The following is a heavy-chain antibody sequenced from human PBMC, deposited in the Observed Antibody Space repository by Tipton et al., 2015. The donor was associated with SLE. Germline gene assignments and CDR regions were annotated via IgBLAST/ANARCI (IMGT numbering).Heavy chain of an antibody. CDR1: GGSIGSYY. D-gene: IGHD3-10*01. Sequence: TLSLTCTVSGGSIGSYYWSWIRQAPGKGLEWIGYINYSGSTKYNPSLKSRVTISVDTSKNQFSLKLSSVTAADTAVYYCARDRGDADAFDIWGQGTMVTVSS. V-gene: IGHV4-59*01. J-gene: IGHJ3*02. CDR2: INYSGST. CDR3: ARDRGDADAFDI.